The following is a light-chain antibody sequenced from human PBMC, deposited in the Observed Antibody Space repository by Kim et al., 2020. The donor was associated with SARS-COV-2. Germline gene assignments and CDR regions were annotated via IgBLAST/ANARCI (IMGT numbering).Light chain of an antibody. CDR3: QQSYITPYS. CDR1: QNIDTY. V-gene: IGKV1-39*01. CDR2: RAS. Sequence: DIQMTQSPSTLSASVGDRVTITCRTSQNIDTYINWYQQMPGKAPKFLIYRASILQIGVPSRFSGSGSGTYFTLTINGLQPDDLATYFCQQSYITPYSFGQGTKLEI. J-gene: IGKJ2*01.